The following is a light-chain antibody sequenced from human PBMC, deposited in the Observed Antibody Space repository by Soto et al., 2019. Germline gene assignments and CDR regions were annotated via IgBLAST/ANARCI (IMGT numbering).Light chain of an antibody. Sequence: EIVLTQSPGTLSLSPGERATLSCRASQSVSSSYLAWYQQKPGQAPRLLIYGASSRATGIPDRFSGSGSGTDFSLTISRLELVDFAVYYCHQYGRLSGTFGQGTKVLLK. V-gene: IGKV3-20*01. CDR3: HQYGRLSGT. J-gene: IGKJ1*01. CDR2: GAS. CDR1: QSVSSSY.